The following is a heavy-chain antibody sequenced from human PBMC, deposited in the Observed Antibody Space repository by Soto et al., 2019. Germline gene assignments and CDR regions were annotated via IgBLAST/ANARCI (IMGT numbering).Heavy chain of an antibody. V-gene: IGHV4-34*01. J-gene: IGHJ5*02. CDR3: ARGGSGDIVVVPAAPPSDNWFDP. Sequence: TSETLSLTCAVYGGSFSGYYWSWIRQPPGKGLEWIGEINHSGSTNYNPSLKSRVTISVDTSKNQFSLKLSSVTAADTAVYYCARGGSGDIVVVPAAPPSDNWFDPWGQGTLVTVSS. CDR1: GGSFSGYY. D-gene: IGHD2-2*01. CDR2: INHSGST.